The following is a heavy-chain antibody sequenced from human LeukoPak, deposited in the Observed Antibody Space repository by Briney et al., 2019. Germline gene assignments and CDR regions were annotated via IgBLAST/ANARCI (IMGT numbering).Heavy chain of an antibody. Sequence: ASVEVSCKASGYTFTNYYMHWVRQAPGQGLEWMGIIDPSGGSTSYAQKFQGRVTMTRDTSTSTVYMELGSLRSEDTAVYYCATVYGDSGYGMDVWGQGTAVTVSS. CDR1: GYTFTNYY. J-gene: IGHJ6*02. CDR3: ATVYGDSGYGMDV. CDR2: IDPSGGST. V-gene: IGHV1-46*01. D-gene: IGHD4-17*01.